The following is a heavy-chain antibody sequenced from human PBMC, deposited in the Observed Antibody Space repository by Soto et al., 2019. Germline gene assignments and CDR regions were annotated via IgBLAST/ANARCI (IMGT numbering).Heavy chain of an antibody. CDR3: ARGDYYDSSGYYYFGAFDI. CDR1: GGTFSSYA. V-gene: IGHV1-69*13. Sequence: SVKVSCKASGGTFSSYAISWVRQAPGQGLEWMGGIIPIFGTVNYAQKFQGRVTITADESTSTAYMELSSLRSEDTAVYYCARGDYYDSSGYYYFGAFDIWGQGTMVTVSS. D-gene: IGHD3-22*01. CDR2: IIPIFGTV. J-gene: IGHJ3*02.